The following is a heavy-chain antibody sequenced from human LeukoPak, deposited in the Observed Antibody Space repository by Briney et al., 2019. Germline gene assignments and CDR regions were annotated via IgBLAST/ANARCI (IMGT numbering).Heavy chain of an antibody. CDR1: GGSFSGYY. Sequence: SETLSLTCAVYGGSFSGYYWSWIRQPPGKGLEWIGEINHSGSTNYNPSLKSRVTISVDTSKNQFSLKLSSVTAADTAVYYCARGPGYCSSTSCSSRRIDYWGQGTLVTVSS. CDR2: INHSGST. V-gene: IGHV4-34*01. CDR3: ARGPGYCSSTSCSSRRIDY. D-gene: IGHD2-2*03. J-gene: IGHJ4*02.